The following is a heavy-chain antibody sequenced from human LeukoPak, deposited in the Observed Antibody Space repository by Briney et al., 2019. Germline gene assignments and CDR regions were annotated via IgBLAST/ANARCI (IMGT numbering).Heavy chain of an antibody. Sequence: QSGGSLRLSCAASGITFSSYWMHWVRQAPGKGLAWVSRINPDGSSTTYADSVKGRFTISRSNAKNTLYLQMNSLRPEDTAVYYCVRSARGYFDYWGQGTLVTVSS. V-gene: IGHV3-74*03. CDR2: INPDGSST. J-gene: IGHJ4*02. D-gene: IGHD3-10*01. CDR3: VRSARGYFDY. CDR1: GITFSSYW.